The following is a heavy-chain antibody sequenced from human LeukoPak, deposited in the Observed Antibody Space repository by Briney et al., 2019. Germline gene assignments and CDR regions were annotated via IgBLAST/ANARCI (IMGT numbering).Heavy chain of an antibody. CDR2: INHSGST. V-gene: IGHV4-34*01. CDR3: ARVPFVYYMDV. J-gene: IGHJ6*03. CDR1: GGSFSGYY. Sequence: PSETLSLTCAVYGGSFSGYYWSWIRQPPGKGLEWIGEINHSGSTNYNPSLKSRVTISVDTSKNQFSLKLSSVTAADTAVYYCARVPFVYYMDVWGKGTTVTVSS.